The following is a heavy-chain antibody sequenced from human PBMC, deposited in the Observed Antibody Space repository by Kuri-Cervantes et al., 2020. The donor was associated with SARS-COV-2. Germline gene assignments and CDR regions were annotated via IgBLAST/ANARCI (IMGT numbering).Heavy chain of an antibody. CDR2: VGYSGDNT. CDR1: GFTFSNYD. J-gene: IGHJ3*02. Sequence: GGFLRLSCAASGFTFSNYDMSWVRQAPGKGLEWVSTVGYSGDNTYYADSVKGRFTISRDNSKNTLYLQMNSLRAEDTAVYYCARQVFDAFDIWGQRTMVTVSS. CDR3: ARQVFDAFDI. V-gene: IGHV3-23*01.